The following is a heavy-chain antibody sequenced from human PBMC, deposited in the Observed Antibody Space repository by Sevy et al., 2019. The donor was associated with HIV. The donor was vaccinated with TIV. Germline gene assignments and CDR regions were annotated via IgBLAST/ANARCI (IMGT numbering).Heavy chain of an antibody. V-gene: IGHV1-69*13. CDR3: ARTLVGAMEHFDY. Sequence: ASVKVSCKASGGTFSSYAISWVRQALGQGHEWMGGIIPIFGTANYAQKFQGRVTITADESTSTAYMELSSLRSEDTAVYYCARTLVGAMEHFDYWGQGTLVTVSS. D-gene: IGHD5-18*01. CDR2: IIPIFGTA. CDR1: GGTFSSYA. J-gene: IGHJ4*02.